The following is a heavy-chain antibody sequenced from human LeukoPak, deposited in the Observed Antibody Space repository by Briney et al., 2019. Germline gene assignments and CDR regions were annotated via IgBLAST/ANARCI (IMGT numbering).Heavy chain of an antibody. J-gene: IGHJ3*01. Sequence: PSETLSLTCTVSGGSISSSSYYWGWIRQPPGKGLEWIGSIYYSGSTYYNPSLKSRVTISVDTSKNQFSLKLRSVTAADTAIYYCASGSPGQRAFDLWGQGTMVTVSS. D-gene: IGHD1-26*01. CDR3: ASGSPGQRAFDL. CDR1: GGSISSSSYY. V-gene: IGHV4-39*07. CDR2: IYYSGST.